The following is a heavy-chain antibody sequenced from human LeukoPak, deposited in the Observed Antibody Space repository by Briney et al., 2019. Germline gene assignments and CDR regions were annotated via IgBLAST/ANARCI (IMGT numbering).Heavy chain of an antibody. CDR2: IKQDGSEK. Sequence: GGSLRLSCAASGFTFSSYWMSWVRQAPGKGLEWVANIKQDGSEKYYVDSVKGRFTISRDNAKNSLYLQMNSLRAEDTAVYYCARDLPYYGSGSPGYWGQGTLVTVSS. CDR1: GFTFSSYW. J-gene: IGHJ4*02. CDR3: ARDLPYYGSGSPGY. V-gene: IGHV3-7*01. D-gene: IGHD3-10*01.